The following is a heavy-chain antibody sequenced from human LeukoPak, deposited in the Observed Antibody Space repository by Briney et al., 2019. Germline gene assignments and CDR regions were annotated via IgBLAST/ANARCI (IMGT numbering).Heavy chain of an antibody. D-gene: IGHD3-9*01. CDR3: ARDARRGPTGFYMNV. Sequence: GRSLRLSCAASGFTFNEYAMHWVRQAPGKGLEWVSGISRNGDSVGYAASVKGRFTISRDNGRNSLYLQMTSLRPEDTALYYCARDARRGPTGFYMNVWGRGTTVTVSS. J-gene: IGHJ6*03. CDR2: ISRNGDSV. V-gene: IGHV3-9*01. CDR1: GFTFNEYA.